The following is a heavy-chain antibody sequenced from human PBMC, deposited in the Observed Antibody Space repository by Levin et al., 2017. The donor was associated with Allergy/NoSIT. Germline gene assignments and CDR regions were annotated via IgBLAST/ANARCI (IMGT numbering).Heavy chain of an antibody. CDR1: GYSFTSYW. D-gene: IGHD2-15*01. Sequence: VASVKVSCKGSGYSFTSYWIGWVRQMPGKGLEWMGIIYPGDSDTRYSPSFQGQVTIPADKSISTAYLQWSSLKASDTAMYYCAAIDVVVVAAGGWGAFDIWGQGTMVTVSS. J-gene: IGHJ3*02. V-gene: IGHV5-51*01. CDR2: IYPGDSDT. CDR3: AAIDVVVVAAGGWGAFDI.